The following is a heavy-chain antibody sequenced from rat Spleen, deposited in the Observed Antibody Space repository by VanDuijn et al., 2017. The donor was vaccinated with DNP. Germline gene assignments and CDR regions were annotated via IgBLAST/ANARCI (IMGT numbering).Heavy chain of an antibody. J-gene: IGHJ4*01. Sequence: EVQLVESGGDLVQPGRSLKLSCVASGFTFNNYWMTWIRQVPGKGLEWVASIFSSGGNTYYPDSVKGRFTISRDNAKNTLYLQMNSLRSEDTATYYCVRSMMVTRGDNMEAWGQGTSVTVSS. CDR1: GFTFNNYW. CDR3: VRSMMVTRGDNMEA. D-gene: IGHD1-12*03. CDR2: IFSSGGNT. V-gene: IGHV5-31*01.